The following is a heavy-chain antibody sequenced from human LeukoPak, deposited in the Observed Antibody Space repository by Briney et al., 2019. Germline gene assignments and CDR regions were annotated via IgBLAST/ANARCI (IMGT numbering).Heavy chain of an antibody. V-gene: IGHV1-2*02. CDR2: INPNSGGT. J-gene: IGHJ4*02. D-gene: IGHD1-14*01. CDR3: ARAGGGIFTVVY. Sequence: VASVKVSCKASGYTFTGYYMHWVRQAPGQGLEWMGWINPNSGGTNDGQKFQGRVTMTRDTSISTAYIELSRLRSDDTAVYYCARAGGGIFTVVYWGQGTLVTVS. CDR1: GYTFTGYY.